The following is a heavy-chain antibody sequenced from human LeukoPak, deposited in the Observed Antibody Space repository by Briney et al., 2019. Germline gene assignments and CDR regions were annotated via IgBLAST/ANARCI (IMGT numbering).Heavy chain of an antibody. V-gene: IGHV4-59*01. CDR3: ARVRRSAVAGLWLDY. Sequence: KPSETLSLTCTVSGGSISSYYWSWIRQPPGKGLEWIGYIYYSGSTNYSPSLKSRVTISVDTSKNQFSLKLSSVPAADTAVYYCARVRRSAVAGLWLDYWGQGTLVTVSS. J-gene: IGHJ4*02. CDR1: GGSISSYY. D-gene: IGHD6-19*01. CDR2: IYYSGST.